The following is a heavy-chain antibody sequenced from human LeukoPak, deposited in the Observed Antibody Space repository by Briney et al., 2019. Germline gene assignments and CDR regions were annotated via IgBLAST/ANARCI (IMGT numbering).Heavy chain of an antibody. CDR1: GFTFSSYG. CDR3: AREDVVVPPYGMDV. CDR2: ISSSSSTI. Sequence: GGSLRLSCAASGFTFSSYGMNWVRQAPGKGLEWVSYISSSSSTIYYADSVKGRFTISRDNAKNSLYLQMNSLRAEDTAVYYCAREDVVVPPYGMDVWGQGTTVTVSS. D-gene: IGHD2-2*01. J-gene: IGHJ6*02. V-gene: IGHV3-48*01.